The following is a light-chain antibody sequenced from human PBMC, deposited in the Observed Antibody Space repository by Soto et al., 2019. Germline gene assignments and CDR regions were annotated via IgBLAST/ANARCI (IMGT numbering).Light chain of an antibody. CDR1: QGISTH. Sequence: DIPMTQSPSSLSASVGDRVSITCRASQGISTHLNWHQQKPGKAPKLLIYAASSLQSGVPSRFSGSGSETDFTLTISSLRAEDFATYSCPQSYSTTWTFGQGTKVDI. CDR2: AAS. V-gene: IGKV1-39*01. CDR3: PQSYSTTWT. J-gene: IGKJ1*01.